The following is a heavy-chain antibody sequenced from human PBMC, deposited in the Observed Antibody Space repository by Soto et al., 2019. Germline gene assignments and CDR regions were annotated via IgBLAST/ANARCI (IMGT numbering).Heavy chain of an antibody. V-gene: IGHV3-30-3*01. CDR2: ISNDGGIE. CDR1: GFTLSDFA. CDR3: ASAVPGMDV. Sequence: QVQLVQSGGGVVQPGRSLRLSCAASGFTLSDFAMHWVRQAPGKGLEWVALISNDGGIEHYGDSVRGRFTISRDNSKHMLYLQMTSLRVEATAVYFSASAVPGMDVWGQGTTVTVSS. J-gene: IGHJ6*02.